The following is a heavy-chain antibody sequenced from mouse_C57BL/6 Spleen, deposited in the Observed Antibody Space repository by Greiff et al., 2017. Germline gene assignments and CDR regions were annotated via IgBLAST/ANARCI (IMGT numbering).Heavy chain of an antibody. CDR2: INPSSGYT. V-gene: IGHV1-7*01. J-gene: IGHJ4*01. CDR1: GYTFTSYW. CDR3: ARPFYYGSSYDYAMDY. Sequence: QVQLQQSGAELAKPGASVKLSCKASGYTFTSYWLHWVQQRPGQGLEWIGYINPSSGYTTYNQKFKDKATLTADKSSSTAYMQLSSLTYEDSAVYYCARPFYYGSSYDYAMDYWGQGTSGTVSS. D-gene: IGHD1-1*01.